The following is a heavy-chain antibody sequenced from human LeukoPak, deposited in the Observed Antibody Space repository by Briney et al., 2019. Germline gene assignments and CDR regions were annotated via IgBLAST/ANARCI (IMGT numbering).Heavy chain of an antibody. CDR1: GFTFSTYR. CDR3: ARALDGYNEDY. J-gene: IGHJ4*02. Sequence: GGSLRLSCAASGFTFSTYRMNWVRQAPGKGLEWVSCISPGSTYIHYADSVRGRFTISRDNAQNSLYLKMNSLRAEDTAVYYCARALDGYNEDYWGQGTLVTVSS. V-gene: IGHV3-21*01. D-gene: IGHD5-24*01. CDR2: ISPGSTYI.